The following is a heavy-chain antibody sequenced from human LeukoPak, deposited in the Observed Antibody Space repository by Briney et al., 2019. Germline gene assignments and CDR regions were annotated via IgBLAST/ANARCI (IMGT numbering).Heavy chain of an antibody. D-gene: IGHD2-2*01. Sequence: GGSLRLSCAASGFNFSTYNMNWVRQAPGRGLEWDSFISSSSTTIYYADSVEGRFTISRDNAENALYLQMDSLRAEDTAVYYCARAPAASFDYWGQGALITVSS. V-gene: IGHV3-48*04. CDR1: GFNFSTYN. CDR3: ARAPAASFDY. J-gene: IGHJ4*02. CDR2: ISSSSTTI.